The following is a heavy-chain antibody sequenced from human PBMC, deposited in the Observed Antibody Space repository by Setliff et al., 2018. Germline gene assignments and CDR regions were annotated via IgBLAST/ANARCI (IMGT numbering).Heavy chain of an antibody. CDR1: GGTFSNYG. Sequence: SVKVSCKASGGTFSNYGIRWVRQAPGQGLEWMGGTIPMFGTRNYARKFQGRGTIITDESTSTAYMQLTSLGSEDTAVYYCVREGVDSRSSTDYRYYMDVWGKGTTVTVSS. V-gene: IGHV1-69*05. CDR3: VREGVDSRSSTDYRYYMDV. CDR2: TIPMFGTR. J-gene: IGHJ6*03. D-gene: IGHD3-22*01.